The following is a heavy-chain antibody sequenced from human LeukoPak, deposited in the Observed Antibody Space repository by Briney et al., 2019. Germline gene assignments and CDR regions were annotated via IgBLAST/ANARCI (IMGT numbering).Heavy chain of an antibody. CDR1: GYTLTELS. CDR2: FDPEDGET. J-gene: IGHJ5*02. CDR3: ATVRVSDCSSTSCYLTWFDP. Sequence: GASVKVSCKVSGYTLTELSMHWVRQAPGKGLEWMGGFDPEDGETIYAQKFQGRVTMTEDTSTDTAHMELSSLRSEDTAVYYCATVRVSDCSSTSCYLTWFDPWGQGTLVTVSS. V-gene: IGHV1-24*01. D-gene: IGHD2-2*01.